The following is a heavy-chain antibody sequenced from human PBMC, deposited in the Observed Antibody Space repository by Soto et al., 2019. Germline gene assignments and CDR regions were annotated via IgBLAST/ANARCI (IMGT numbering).Heavy chain of an antibody. V-gene: IGHV1-18*04. CDR3: ARGYYYDSSGYYYVPFDY. Sequence: SVKFSCKASGYTFTSYGISWVRQAPGQGLEWMGWISAYNGNTNYAQKLQGRVTMTTDTSTSTAYMELRSLRSDDTAVYYCARGYYYDSSGYYYVPFDYWGQGTLVTVSS. CDR1: GYTFTSYG. CDR2: ISAYNGNT. J-gene: IGHJ4*02. D-gene: IGHD3-22*01.